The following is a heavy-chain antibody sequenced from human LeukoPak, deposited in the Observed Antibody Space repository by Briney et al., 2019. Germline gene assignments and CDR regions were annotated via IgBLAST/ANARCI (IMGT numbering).Heavy chain of an antibody. CDR2: GGDRGGT. D-gene: IGHD1-1*01. CDR1: GYSISSSSYY. V-gene: IGHV4-39*07. J-gene: IGHJ5*02. Sequence: SETLSLTCTVSGYSISSSSYYWSWIRQSPGKGLEWIGEGGDRGGTKYSLSLKSRVTISADTSKNQFSLNLNSVTAADTAVYYCAKNGQTGFSFDPWGQGTLVTVSS. CDR3: AKNGQTGFSFDP.